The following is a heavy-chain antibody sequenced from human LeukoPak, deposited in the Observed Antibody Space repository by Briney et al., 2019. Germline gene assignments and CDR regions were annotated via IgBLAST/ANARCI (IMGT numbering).Heavy chain of an antibody. Sequence: AGGSLRLSCAASGFTFSSYAMSWVRQAPGKGLEWVSGISGSGGSTYYADSVKGRFTVSGDNSKNTLYLQMNSLRAEDTAVYYCAKDQVAGAGGDWGQGTLVSVSS. CDR3: AKDQVAGAGGD. CDR1: GFTFSSYA. D-gene: IGHD6-13*01. V-gene: IGHV3-23*01. J-gene: IGHJ4*02. CDR2: ISGSGGST.